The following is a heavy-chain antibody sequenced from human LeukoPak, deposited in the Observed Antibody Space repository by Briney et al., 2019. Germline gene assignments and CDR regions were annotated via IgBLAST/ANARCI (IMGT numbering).Heavy chain of an antibody. CDR3: AKLIHPYTSSWYPFDS. Sequence: HAGGSLRLSCSASRFTFSNFALIWVRQATGKGLEWNSIINGGGGNTYYADSVKGRFTISRDNSKNTLYLQMNSLRAEDTAIYYCAKLIHPYTSSWYPFDSWGQGTLVTVSS. CDR1: RFTFSNFA. CDR2: INGGGGNT. J-gene: IGHJ4*02. V-gene: IGHV3-23*01. D-gene: IGHD6-13*01.